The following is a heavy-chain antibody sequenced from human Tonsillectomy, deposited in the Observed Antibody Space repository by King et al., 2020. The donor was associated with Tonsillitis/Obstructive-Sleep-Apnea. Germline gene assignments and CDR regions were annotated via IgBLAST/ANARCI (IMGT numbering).Heavy chain of an antibody. CDR2: VYPGESEI. V-gene: IGHV5-51*01. J-gene: IGHJ4*02. CDR1: GYTFSNYW. D-gene: IGHD2/OR15-2a*01. CDR3: ARQFCNIYRCHSVSSYYLYY. Sequence: QLVQSGAEVKKPGGSLKISCKGSGYTFSNYWIAWVRQMPGRGPEWMGIVYPGESEIKYSQSFQGQVTISDDKTISTAYLQWSSLVASDTAMYFCARQFCNIYRCHSVSSYYLYYCRQGTLVTVSS.